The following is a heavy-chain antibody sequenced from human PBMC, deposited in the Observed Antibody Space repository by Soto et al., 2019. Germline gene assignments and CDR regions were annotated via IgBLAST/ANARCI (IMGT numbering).Heavy chain of an antibody. J-gene: IGHJ5*02. CDR1: GGTFSSYA. V-gene: IGHV1-69*13. CDR3: ARATGTVTANWFDP. CDR2: IIHIFGTA. D-gene: IGHD2-21*02. Sequence: ASVKVSCKASGGTFSSYAISWVRQAPGQGLEWMGGIIHIFGTANYAPKFQGGVKITADESTSTAYMELSSLRSEDTAVYYCARATGTVTANWFDPWGQGTLVTVSS.